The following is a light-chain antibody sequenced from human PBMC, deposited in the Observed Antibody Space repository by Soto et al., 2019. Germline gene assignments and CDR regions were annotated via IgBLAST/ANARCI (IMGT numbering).Light chain of an antibody. CDR3: QQYNHWPLS. V-gene: IGKV3-15*01. CDR1: QSVSRY. Sequence: EIVLTQSPATLSLSPGERATLSCRASQSVSRYLAWYQQRTGQAPRLLIYAASTMATGFPARLSGSGYETELTITITTLQYEDFEVYYCQQYNHWPLSFGVGTKVDIK. CDR2: AAS. J-gene: IGKJ4*01.